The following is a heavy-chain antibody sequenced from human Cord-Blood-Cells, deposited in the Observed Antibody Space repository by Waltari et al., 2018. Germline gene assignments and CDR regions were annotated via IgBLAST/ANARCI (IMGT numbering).Heavy chain of an antibody. CDR2: IYSGGST. D-gene: IGHD3-3*01. J-gene: IGHJ6*03. CDR3: AREVNWSGYSNYYYYMDV. Sequence: EVQLVESGGGLIQPGGSLRLSCAASGFTVSSNYMSWVRKAPGKGLEWVSVIYSGGSTYYADSVKGRFTISRDNSKNTLYLQMNSLRAEDTAVYYCAREVNWSGYSNYYYYMDVWGKGTTVTVSS. CDR1: GFTVSSNY. V-gene: IGHV3-53*01.